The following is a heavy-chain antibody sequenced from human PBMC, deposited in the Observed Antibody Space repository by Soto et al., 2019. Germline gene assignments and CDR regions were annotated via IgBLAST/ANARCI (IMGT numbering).Heavy chain of an antibody. CDR3: ARDRFGADPRGMDV. CDR2: INPNSGGT. D-gene: IGHD3-10*01. CDR1: GYTFTGYY. J-gene: IGHJ6*02. V-gene: IGHV1-2*04. Sequence: QVQLVQSGAEVKKPGASVKVSCKASGYTFTGYYMHWVRQAPGQGLEWMGWINPNSGGTNYAQKFQGWVTMTRDTSISTAYMELRRLRSDDTAVYYCARDRFGADPRGMDVWGQGTTVTVSS.